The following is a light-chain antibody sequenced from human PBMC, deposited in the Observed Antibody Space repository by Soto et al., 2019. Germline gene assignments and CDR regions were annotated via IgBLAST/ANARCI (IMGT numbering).Light chain of an antibody. V-gene: IGLV1-44*01. Sequence: QAVVTQPPSASGTPGQRVTISCSGGNSNIGSNTVNWYQQPPGTAPKLLIYNNDQRPSGVPDRFSGSKSGTSASLAISGLQSEDEADYYCAAWDDSLNGYVFGTGTKVTVL. CDR1: NSNIGSNT. CDR3: AAWDDSLNGYV. J-gene: IGLJ1*01. CDR2: NND.